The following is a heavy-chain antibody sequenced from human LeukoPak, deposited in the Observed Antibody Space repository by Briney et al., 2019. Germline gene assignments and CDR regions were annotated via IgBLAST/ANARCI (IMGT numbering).Heavy chain of an antibody. D-gene: IGHD1-26*01. CDR1: GYTFTGYY. CDR2: INPNSGGT. J-gene: IGHJ3*02. Sequence: ASVKVSCKTSGYTFTGYYMHWVRQAPGQGLERMGRINPNSGGTNYAQKFQGRVTMTRDTSISTAYMELSRLRSDDTAVYYCASQVGATTDAFDIWGQGTMVTVSS. V-gene: IGHV1-2*06. CDR3: ASQVGATTDAFDI.